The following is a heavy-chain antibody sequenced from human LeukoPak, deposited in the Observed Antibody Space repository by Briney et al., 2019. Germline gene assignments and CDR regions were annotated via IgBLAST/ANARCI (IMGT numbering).Heavy chain of an antibody. J-gene: IGHJ6*02. CDR3: ARDSSTTWYVSYGMDV. Sequence: PGGSLRLSCVASGFTFSNYWMSWVRQSPGKGLEWVANIKQDGSEEYYVDSVKGRFTISRDNAGNSLYLQMSSLRAEDTAVYYCARDSSTTWYVSYGMDVWGQGTTVTVSS. CDR2: IKQDGSEE. V-gene: IGHV3-7*01. CDR1: GFTFSNYW. D-gene: IGHD6-13*01.